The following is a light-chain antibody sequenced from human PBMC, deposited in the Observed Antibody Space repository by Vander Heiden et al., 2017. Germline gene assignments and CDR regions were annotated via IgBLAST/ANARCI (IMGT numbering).Light chain of an antibody. V-gene: IGLV2-14*02. J-gene: IGLJ2*01. CDR1: TSNIGSYDL. Sequence: QSALTQPASVSGSPGQSITIPCTGTTSNIGSYDLVSWYQQHPGVVPKLIIFEVSKRPSGVSDRFSGSKSAYTASLTISGLQPEDEADYYCASYTTDLTVVFAGGTKVTVL. CDR2: EVS. CDR3: ASYTTDLTVV.